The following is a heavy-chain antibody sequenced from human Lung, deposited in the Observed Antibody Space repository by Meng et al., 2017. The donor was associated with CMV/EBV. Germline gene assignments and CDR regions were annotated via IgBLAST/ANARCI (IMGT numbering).Heavy chain of an antibody. Sequence: GGSLRLSCAASGFSLNTYTAHWVRQAPGEGLEWMAVISYDGTYKNYGDSVKGRFAVSRDNSKRSVYLRMDSLRPEDTAVYYCATSRLRGDFTAAVHIWGQGTLVTVSS. CDR3: ATSRLRGDFTAAVHI. D-gene: IGHD4-17*01. CDR2: ISYDGTYK. V-gene: IGHV3-30*09. J-gene: IGHJ3*02. CDR1: GFSLNTYT.